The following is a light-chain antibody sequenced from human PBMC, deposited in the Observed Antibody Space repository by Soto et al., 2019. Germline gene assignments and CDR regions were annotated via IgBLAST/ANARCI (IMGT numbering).Light chain of an antibody. J-gene: IGKJ1*01. CDR3: HQYNNWPSWT. CDR1: QSVGPN. V-gene: IGKV3-15*01. CDR2: HVS. Sequence: EIVLTQSPATLSVSPGASATLSCRASQSVGPNLVWYQQRFGQSPRLLIYHVSTRATGVPARFSGSGSETEFTHTISSLQPEDFAIYYCHQYNNWPSWTLGQGTKVEIK.